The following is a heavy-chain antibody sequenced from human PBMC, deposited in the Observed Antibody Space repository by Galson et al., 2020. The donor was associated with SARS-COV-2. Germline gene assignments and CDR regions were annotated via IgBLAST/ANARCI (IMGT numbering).Heavy chain of an antibody. V-gene: IGHV4-30-2*01. J-gene: IGHJ6*02. D-gene: IGHD3-22*01. Sequence: ETSETLSLTCAVSGGPISSGGYSWSWIRQPPRKGLEWIGYIYHSGSTYYNPSLKSRVTISVDRSKNQFSLKLSSVTAADTAVYYCASLPDFDSSGYYGYYGMDVWGQGTTVTVSS. CDR1: GGPISSGGYS. CDR3: ASLPDFDSSGYYGYYGMDV. CDR2: IYHSGST.